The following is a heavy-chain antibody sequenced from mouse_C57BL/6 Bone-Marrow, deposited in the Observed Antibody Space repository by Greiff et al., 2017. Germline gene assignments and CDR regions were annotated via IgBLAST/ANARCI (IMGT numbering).Heavy chain of an antibody. Sequence: VQLQQSGPELVKPGASVKLSCKASGYTFTSYYINWVKQRPGQGLEWIGWIYPRGGSTKYNEKFKGKSKLTVDTSSSTAYLEIHSLTSEDSAVYCCARAPDWDAWYFDVWGTGTTVTVSS. CDR3: ARAPDWDAWYFDV. CDR1: GYTFTSYY. D-gene: IGHD4-1*01. J-gene: IGHJ1*03. CDR2: IYPRGGST. V-gene: IGHV1-85*01.